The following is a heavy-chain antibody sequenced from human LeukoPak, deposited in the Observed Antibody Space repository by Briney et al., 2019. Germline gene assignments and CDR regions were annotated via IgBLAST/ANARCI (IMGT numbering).Heavy chain of an antibody. D-gene: IGHD5-12*01. CDR1: GFTFSDYY. V-gene: IGHV3-21*01. J-gene: IGHJ6*03. CDR3: ARAGLRLRHYYYYMDV. Sequence: GGSLRLSCAASGFTFSDYYMSWVRQAPGKGLEWVSSISSSSSYIYYADSVKGRFTISRDNAKNSLYLQMNSLRAEDTAVYYCARAGLRLRHYYYYMDVWGKGTTVTISS. CDR2: ISSSSSYI.